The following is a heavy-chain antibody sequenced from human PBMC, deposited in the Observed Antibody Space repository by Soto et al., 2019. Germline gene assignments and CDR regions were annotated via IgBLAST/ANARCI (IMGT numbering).Heavy chain of an antibody. J-gene: IGHJ4*02. CDR2: IIPYYNTL. CDR1: EGTFNSYA. D-gene: IGHD6-13*01. CDR3: GSGASRWYHYFFDS. V-gene: IGHV1-69*01. Sequence: QAQVVQSGAEVRKPGSSVKLSCKASEGTFNSYAIAWVRQAPGQGLEWMGGIIPYYNTLNYAQKFQDRVTITADDSTDTGYMELSSLRSDDTAVYFCGSGASRWYHYFFDSWAQGTLVTVSS.